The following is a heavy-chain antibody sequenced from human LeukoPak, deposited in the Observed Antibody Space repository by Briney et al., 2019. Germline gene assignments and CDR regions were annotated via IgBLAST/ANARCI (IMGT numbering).Heavy chain of an antibody. CDR2: INSDGSTT. V-gene: IGHV3-74*01. CDR1: GFIISSYW. CDR3: ARRINTALVDY. Sequence: PGGSLRLSCAASGFIISSYWMHWVRQAPGKGLVWVSRINSDGSTTDYADSVKGRFTISRDNAKNTLYLQMNSLRVEDTAVYYCARRINTALVDYWGQGTLVTVSS. D-gene: IGHD5-18*01. J-gene: IGHJ4*02.